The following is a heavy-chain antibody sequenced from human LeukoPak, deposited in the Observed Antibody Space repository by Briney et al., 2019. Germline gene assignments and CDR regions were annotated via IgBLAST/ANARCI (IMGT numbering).Heavy chain of an antibody. D-gene: IGHD1-26*01. Sequence: PSEPLSLTCTISRSSISGYYWSWIRQPPGKGLEWIGYIYYSGNTYYNPSLKSRVTISLDTSKNQFPLKLSSLTAADTAMYYCARDNGGYAYFDYWGQGTLVTVSS. V-gene: IGHV4-59*01. J-gene: IGHJ4*02. CDR3: ARDNGGYAYFDY. CDR1: RSSISGYY. CDR2: IYYSGNT.